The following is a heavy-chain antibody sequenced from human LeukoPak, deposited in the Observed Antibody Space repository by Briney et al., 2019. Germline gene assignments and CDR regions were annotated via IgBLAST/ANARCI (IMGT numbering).Heavy chain of an antibody. D-gene: IGHD3-22*01. CDR2: IYYSGST. J-gene: IGHJ4*02. CDR1: GGSIISSSYY. CDR3: ARQLRDYYDSSGYYYDY. V-gene: IGHV4-39*01. Sequence: SETLSLTCTVSGGSIISSSYYWGWIRQPPGKGLEWIGSIYYSGSTDYNPSLKSRVTISVDTSKNQLSLKPRSVTAADTAVYYCARQLRDYYDSSGYYYDYWGQGTLVTVSS.